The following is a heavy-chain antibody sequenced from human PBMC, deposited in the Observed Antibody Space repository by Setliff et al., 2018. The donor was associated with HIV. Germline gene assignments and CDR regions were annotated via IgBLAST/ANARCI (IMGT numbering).Heavy chain of an antibody. CDR3: TRKLAPGHGMDV. CDR1: GFAFSTYW. J-gene: IGHJ6*02. D-gene: IGHD3-3*02. Sequence: GGSLRLSCAASGFAFSTYWMHWVRQAPGKGLVWVSRINTDERYTLYADSVKGRFTISRDNAKNSLYLQMDSLRVEDTTVYYCTRKLAPGHGMDVWGQGTTVTVSS. CDR2: INTDERYT. V-gene: IGHV3-74*01.